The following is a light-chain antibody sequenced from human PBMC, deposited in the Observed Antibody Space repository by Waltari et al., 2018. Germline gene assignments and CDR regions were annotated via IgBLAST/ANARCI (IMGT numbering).Light chain of an antibody. CDR1: QLGDKY. V-gene: IGLV3-1*01. Sequence: SYDLTQPPSVSVSPGQTASITCSGDQLGDKYISWYQQKPGPTPLLVIYQDNHRPSTTPERFSGSSSGNTATLTISGTQAFDEADYYCQTWDTGTAIFGGGTKVTVL. CDR3: QTWDTGTAI. J-gene: IGLJ2*01. CDR2: QDN.